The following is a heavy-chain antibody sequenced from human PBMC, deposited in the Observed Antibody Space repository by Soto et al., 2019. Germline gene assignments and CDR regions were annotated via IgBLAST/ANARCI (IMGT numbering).Heavy chain of an antibody. CDR1: GGAISDRNW. V-gene: IGHV4-4*02. Sequence: HVQLQESGPGLVTPSGTLSLTCAVSGGAISDRNWWSWVRQTPGKGLEWIGEISHSGITNSNPSLKGRVAVTLDKSMQQFSLKVYSMTAADTAIYYCARRDDCTNGICLMNYFESWGQGGLVTVSS. D-gene: IGHD2-8*01. CDR3: ARRDDCTNGICLMNYFES. CDR2: ISHSGIT. J-gene: IGHJ4*02.